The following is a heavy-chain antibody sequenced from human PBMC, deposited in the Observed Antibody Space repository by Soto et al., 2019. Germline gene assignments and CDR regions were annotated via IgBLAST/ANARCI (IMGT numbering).Heavy chain of an antibody. Sequence: SETLSLTCTVSGGSISNGYYYWSWVRQSPGKGLEWIGHIYHSGRTYYNPSLKNRVTISVDTSMNQISLNQLSMTAADTAVYYCARWVEVSLDYFDSWGQG. CDR1: GGSISNGYYY. V-gene: IGHV4-31*03. D-gene: IGHD2-15*01. CDR2: IYHSGRT. J-gene: IGHJ4*02. CDR3: ARWVEVSLDYFDS.